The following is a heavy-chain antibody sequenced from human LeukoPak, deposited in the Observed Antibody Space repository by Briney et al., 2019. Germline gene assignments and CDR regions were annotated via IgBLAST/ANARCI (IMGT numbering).Heavy chain of an antibody. V-gene: IGHV3-30*18. CDR3: AKDRRGYTYNFDY. CDR2: ISNDGSNK. CDR1: GFTFSSYG. J-gene: IGHJ4*02. Sequence: QAGGSLRLSCAASGFTFSSYGMHWVRQAPGKGLEWVAVISNDGSNKYYADSVKGRFTVSRDNSKNTLYLQMNSLRAEDTAVFYCAKDRRGYTYNFDYWGQGTLVTVSS. D-gene: IGHD5-18*01.